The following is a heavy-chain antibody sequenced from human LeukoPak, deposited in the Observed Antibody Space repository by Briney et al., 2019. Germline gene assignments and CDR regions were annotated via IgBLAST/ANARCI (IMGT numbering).Heavy chain of an antibody. CDR3: ARGRRITGTPRGAFDI. Sequence: VASVKVSCKASGYTFTGYYMHWVRQAPGQGLEWMGWINPNSGGTNYAQKFQGRVTMTRDTSISTAYMELSRLRSDDTAVYYCARGRRITGTPRGAFDIWGQGTMVTVSS. J-gene: IGHJ3*02. CDR1: GYTFTGYY. D-gene: IGHD1-20*01. V-gene: IGHV1-2*02. CDR2: INPNSGGT.